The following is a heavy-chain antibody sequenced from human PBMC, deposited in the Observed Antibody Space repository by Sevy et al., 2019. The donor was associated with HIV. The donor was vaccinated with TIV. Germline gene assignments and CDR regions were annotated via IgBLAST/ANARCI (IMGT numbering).Heavy chain of an antibody. Sequence: GGSLRLSCAVSGFLFRNYGMHWVRQAPGKGLEWVAVIWYDGSNKNYADSVKGRFTISRENSKNMLYLEMDSLGVEDTAVYYCARHKTAMENIDYWGQGTLVTVSS. CDR3: ARHKTAMENIDY. CDR2: IWYDGSNK. V-gene: IGHV3-33*01. D-gene: IGHD5-18*01. J-gene: IGHJ4*02. CDR1: GFLFRNYG.